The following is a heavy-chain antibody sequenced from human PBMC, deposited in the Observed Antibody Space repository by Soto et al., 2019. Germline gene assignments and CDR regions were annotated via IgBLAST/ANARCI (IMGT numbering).Heavy chain of an antibody. CDR1: GGSFSGYY. CDR3: ARGGGYWGWLRLRRPFDY. Sequence: PSETLSLTCAVYGGSFSGYYWSRIRQPPGKGLEWIGEINHSGSTNYNPSLKSRVTISVDTSKNQFSLKLSSVTAADTAVYYCARGGGYWGWLRLRRPFDYWGQGTLVTVSS. J-gene: IGHJ4*02. D-gene: IGHD5-12*01. V-gene: IGHV4-34*01. CDR2: INHSGST.